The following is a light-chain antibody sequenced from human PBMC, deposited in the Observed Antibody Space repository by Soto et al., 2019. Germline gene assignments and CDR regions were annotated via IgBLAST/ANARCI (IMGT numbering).Light chain of an antibody. Sequence: QSVLTQPASVSGSPGQTITISCTGTSSDIGGYNYVSWYQQHPGKAPKLMVYDVSNRPSGVPNRFSGSKSGNTASLTISGLEAEDEADYYCCSYTSSSALYVFGTGTKLTVL. CDR1: SSDIGGYNY. J-gene: IGLJ1*01. CDR3: CSYTSSSALYV. CDR2: DVS. V-gene: IGLV2-14*01.